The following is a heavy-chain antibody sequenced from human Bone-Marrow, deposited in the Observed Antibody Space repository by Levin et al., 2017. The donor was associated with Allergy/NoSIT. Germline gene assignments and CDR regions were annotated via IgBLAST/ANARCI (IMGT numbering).Heavy chain of an antibody. V-gene: IGHV1-69*06. CDR3: ARGRRGYSYDDYYYYGMDV. D-gene: IGHD5-18*01. Sequence: SVKVSCKASGGTFSSYAISWVRQAPGQGLEWMGGIIPIFGTANYAQKFQGRVTITADKSTSTAYMELSSLRSEDTAVYYCARGRRGYSYDDYYYYGMDVWGQGTTVTVSS. CDR2: IIPIFGTA. J-gene: IGHJ6*02. CDR1: GGTFSSYA.